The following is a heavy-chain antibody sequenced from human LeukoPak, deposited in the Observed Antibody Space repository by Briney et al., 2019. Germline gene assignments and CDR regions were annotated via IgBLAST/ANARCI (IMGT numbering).Heavy chain of an antibody. J-gene: IGHJ6*03. CDR2: IKQEGSEK. CDR3: ARMRGSSGWGYYYYYMDV. CDR1: GFTFSSYW. D-gene: IGHD6-19*01. Sequence: GGSLRLSCAASGFTFSSYWMSWVRQAPGKGLEWVANIKQEGSEKYYVDSVKGRFTISRDNAKNTLYLQMNSLRAEDTAVYYCARMRGSSGWGYYYYYMDVWGKGTTVTISS. V-gene: IGHV3-7*01.